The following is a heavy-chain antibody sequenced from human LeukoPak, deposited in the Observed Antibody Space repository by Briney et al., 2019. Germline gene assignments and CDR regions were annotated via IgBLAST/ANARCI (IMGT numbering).Heavy chain of an antibody. CDR3: ARGRWGVDY. D-gene: IGHD3-16*01. V-gene: IGHV1-2*02. J-gene: IGHJ4*02. CDR2: INPNSGGT. Sequence: ASVKVSCKASGYTFTYYYMHWVRQAPGQGLEWMGWINPNSGGTNYAQRFQGRVTMTRDTSISTAYMELSRLRSDDTAVDYCARGRWGVDYWGQGTLVTVSS. CDR1: GYTFTYYY.